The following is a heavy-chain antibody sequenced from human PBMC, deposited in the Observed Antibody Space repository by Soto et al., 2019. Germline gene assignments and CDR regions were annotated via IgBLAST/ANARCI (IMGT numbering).Heavy chain of an antibody. Sequence: QVQLQEPGPGLVKPSQTLSLTCTVSGGSISSGDYYWSWIRQPPGKGLEWIGYIYYSGSTYYNPSLKSRVTIPVDTSKNQFSLKLSSVTAADTAVYYCARSNDFWSGGPGFDPWGQGTLVTVSS. CDR2: IYYSGST. J-gene: IGHJ5*02. CDR1: GGSISSGDYY. CDR3: ARSNDFWSGGPGFDP. D-gene: IGHD3-3*01. V-gene: IGHV4-30-4*01.